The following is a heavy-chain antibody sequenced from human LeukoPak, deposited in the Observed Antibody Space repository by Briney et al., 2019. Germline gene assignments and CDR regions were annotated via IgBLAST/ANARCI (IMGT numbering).Heavy chain of an antibody. D-gene: IGHD6-13*01. CDR2: IWYDGSSK. J-gene: IGHJ4*02. Sequence: GGSLRLSCAASGFTFRAYSMNWVRQAPGKGLEWVAVIWYDGSSKDYADSVKGRFTFSRDNSKNTLYLQMNSLTVEDTAVYYCARSQSSSLIDYWGQGTLVTVSS. CDR1: GFTFRAYS. V-gene: IGHV3-33*08. CDR3: ARSQSSSLIDY.